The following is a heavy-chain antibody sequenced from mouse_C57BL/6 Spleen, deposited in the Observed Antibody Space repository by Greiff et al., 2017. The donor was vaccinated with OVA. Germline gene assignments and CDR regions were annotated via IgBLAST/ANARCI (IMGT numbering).Heavy chain of an antibody. Sequence: QVQLQQPGAELVKPGASVKLSCKASGYTFTSYWMQWVKQRPGQGLEWIGEIDPSDSYTNYNQKVKGKATLTVDTSSSTAYMQLSSLTSEDSAVYYCARRNDYAMDYWGQGTSVTVSS. CDR2: IDPSDSYT. CDR1: GYTFTSYW. V-gene: IGHV1-50*01. J-gene: IGHJ4*01. CDR3: ARRNDYAMDY.